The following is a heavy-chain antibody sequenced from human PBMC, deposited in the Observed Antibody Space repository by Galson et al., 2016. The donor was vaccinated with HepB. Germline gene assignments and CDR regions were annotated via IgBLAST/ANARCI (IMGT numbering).Heavy chain of an antibody. CDR3: VYCSSTSCYDS. J-gene: IGHJ4*02. CDR1: GFTFSNAW. V-gene: IGHV3-30*03. Sequence: SLRLSCAASGFTFSNAWMSWVRQAPGRGLEWVAVISYDGSNTYYADSVKGRFTISRDNSKNTLYLQMNSLRAEDTAVYYCVYCSSTSCYDSWGQGTLVTVSS. CDR2: ISYDGSNT. D-gene: IGHD2-2*01.